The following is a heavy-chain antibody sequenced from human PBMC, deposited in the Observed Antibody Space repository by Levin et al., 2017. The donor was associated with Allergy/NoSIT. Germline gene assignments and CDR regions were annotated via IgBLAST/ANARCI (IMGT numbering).Heavy chain of an antibody. CDR1: GFTFSSYA. D-gene: IGHD3-10*01. Sequence: PGESLKISCAASGFTFSSYAMTWVRQAPGKGLEWVSGISGSGGSTYYADSVKGRFTISRDISKNTLYLQMNRLRADDTAVYYCAKSFGSGSSYDYWGQGTLVTVSS. CDR3: AKSFGSGSSYDY. J-gene: IGHJ4*02. CDR2: ISGSGGST. V-gene: IGHV3-23*01.